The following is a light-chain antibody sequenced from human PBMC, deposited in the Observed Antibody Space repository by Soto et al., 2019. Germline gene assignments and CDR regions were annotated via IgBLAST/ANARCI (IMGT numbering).Light chain of an antibody. V-gene: IGKV1-6*01. Sequence: AIQMTHSPSSLTASLGDRVTITCRASQDIRDNLGWYQHKPGKAPNLLIYASSLQSGVPSRFSGSASGTDFTLTISSLQPEDFATYYCLQDYRYPYTFGQGTKVDIK. CDR2: AS. CDR1: QDIRDN. CDR3: LQDYRYPYT. J-gene: IGKJ2*01.